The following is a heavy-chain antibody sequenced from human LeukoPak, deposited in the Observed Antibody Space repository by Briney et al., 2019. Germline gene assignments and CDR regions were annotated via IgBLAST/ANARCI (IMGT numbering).Heavy chain of an antibody. J-gene: IGHJ4*02. CDR1: GGSISSGGYY. V-gene: IGHV4-31*03. CDR2: IYYSGST. D-gene: IGHD3-10*01. Sequence: SETLSLTCTVSGGSISSGGYYWSWIRQHPGKGLEWIGYIYYSGSTYYNPSLKSRVTISVDRSKNQFSLKLSSVTAADTAVYYCARGWFGAYYFDYWGQGTLVTVSS. CDR3: ARGWFGAYYFDY.